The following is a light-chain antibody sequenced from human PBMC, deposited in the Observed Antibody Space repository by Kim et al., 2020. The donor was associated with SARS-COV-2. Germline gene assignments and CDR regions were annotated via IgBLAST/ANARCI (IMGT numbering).Light chain of an antibody. J-gene: IGKJ2*01. CDR2: RAS. Sequence: RSASVGDRVPITCRASQSIGTSLAWFQQKSRKSPKVLIYRASSLESGVPSRFSGSGSGTEFTLTITSLQPDDFATYYCQQYYSLSTFGQGTKLEI. CDR1: QSIGTS. CDR3: QQYYSLST. V-gene: IGKV1-5*03.